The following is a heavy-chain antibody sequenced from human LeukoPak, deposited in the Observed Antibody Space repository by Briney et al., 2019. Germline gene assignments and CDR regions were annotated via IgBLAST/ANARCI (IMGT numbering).Heavy chain of an antibody. D-gene: IGHD2/OR15-2a*01. Sequence: GGSLRLSCAASGFTFSSYEMNWVRQAPGKGLEWVSYISSSGSTIYYADSVKGRFTISRDNAKNSLYLQMNSLRAEDTAIYYCATVWYRNFDSWGQGTLVTVSS. CDR2: ISSSGSTI. J-gene: IGHJ4*02. V-gene: IGHV3-48*03. CDR1: GFTFSSYE. CDR3: ATVWYRNFDS.